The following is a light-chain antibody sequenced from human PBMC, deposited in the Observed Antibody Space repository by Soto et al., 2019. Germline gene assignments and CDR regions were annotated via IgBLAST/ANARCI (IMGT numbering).Light chain of an antibody. CDR2: EVS. V-gene: IGLV2-14*01. CDR3: SSYTSCSTFVV. J-gene: IGLJ2*01. CDR1: SSDVGGYNY. Sequence: QSALTHPASASGSPGQSITISCPGTSSDVGGYNYVSWYQQHPGKAPKLMIYEVSNRPSGVSNRFSGSKSGNTASLTISGLQAEDEADYYCSSYTSCSTFVVFGGGTKVTVL.